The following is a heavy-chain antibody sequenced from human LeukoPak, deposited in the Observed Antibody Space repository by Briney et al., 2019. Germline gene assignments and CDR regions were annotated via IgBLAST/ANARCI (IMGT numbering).Heavy chain of an antibody. V-gene: IGHV3-30-3*01. Sequence: GGSLRLSCAASGFTFSSYAMHWVRQAPGKGLEWVAVISYDGSNKYYADSVKGRFTISRDNSKNTLYLQMNSLRAEDTAVYYCARSTGYYPMDVWGQGTTVTVSS. CDR2: ISYDGSNK. CDR1: GFTFSSYA. D-gene: IGHD3-10*01. CDR3: ARSTGYYPMDV. J-gene: IGHJ6*02.